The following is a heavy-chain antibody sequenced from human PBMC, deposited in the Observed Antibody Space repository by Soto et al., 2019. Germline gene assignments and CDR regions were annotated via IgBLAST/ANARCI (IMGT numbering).Heavy chain of an antibody. CDR2: ISSSSSTI. V-gene: IGHV3-48*01. CDR3: ARDSITGLNWFDP. D-gene: IGHD5-12*01. Sequence: GGSLRLSCAASGFTFSSYSMNWVRQAPGKGLEWVSYISSSSSTIYYADSVKGRFTISRDNAKNSLYLQMNSLRAEDTAVYYCARDSITGLNWFDPWGQGTLVTVSS. J-gene: IGHJ5*02. CDR1: GFTFSSYS.